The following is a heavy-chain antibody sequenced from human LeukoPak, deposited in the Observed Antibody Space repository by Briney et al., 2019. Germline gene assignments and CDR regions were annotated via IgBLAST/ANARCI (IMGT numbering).Heavy chain of an antibody. J-gene: IGHJ1*01. Sequence: SGPTLVNPPHPRSLTYTYSVFLLPTPGAGGDWLRQPPGHPLEWLPRLYWNDDKRYSPSLKSKLTITKDTSEDQVVLTMTNMDPVDAATDYYAHRRYSSSYPAEYFQHWGQGTLVTVSS. V-gene: IGHV2-5*01. D-gene: IGHD6-6*01. CDR3: AHRRYSSSYPAEYFQH. CDR1: VFLLPTPGAG. CDR2: LYWNDDK.